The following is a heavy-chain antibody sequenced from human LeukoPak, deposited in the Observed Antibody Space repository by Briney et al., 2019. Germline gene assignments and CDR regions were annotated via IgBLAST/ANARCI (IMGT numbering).Heavy chain of an antibody. CDR3: ARIAEWDDAFDI. V-gene: IGHV4-59*01. CDR2: IYYSGST. CDR1: GGSISSYY. J-gene: IGHJ3*02. Sequence: SETLSLTCTVSGGSISSYYWSWIRQPPGKGLEWIGYIYYSGSTNYNPSLKSRVTISVDTSKNQFSPKLSSVTAADTAVYYCARIAEWDDAFDIWGQGTMVTVSS. D-gene: IGHD1-14*01.